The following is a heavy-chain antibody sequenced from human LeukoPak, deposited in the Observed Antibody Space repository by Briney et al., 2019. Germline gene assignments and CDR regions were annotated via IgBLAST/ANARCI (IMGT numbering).Heavy chain of an antibody. J-gene: IGHJ4*02. V-gene: IGHV3-48*03. CDR3: ARNPYDSSGWYFDY. Sequence: SGGSLRLSCAASGFTFSSYEMNWVRQAPGKGLEWVSYISSSGSTIYYADSVKGRFTISRDNAKNSLYLQMNSLRAEDTAVYYCARNPYDSSGWYFDYWGQGTLVTVSS. CDR1: GFTFSSYE. D-gene: IGHD3-22*01. CDR2: ISSSGSTI.